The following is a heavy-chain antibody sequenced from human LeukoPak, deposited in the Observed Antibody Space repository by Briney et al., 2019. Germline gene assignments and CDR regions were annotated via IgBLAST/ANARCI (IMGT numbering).Heavy chain of an antibody. J-gene: IGHJ6*03. V-gene: IGHV3-30*18. CDR3: AKGSFYCSSNSCPQYYYYMDV. CDR1: GFTFSSYG. Sequence: PGGSLRLSCAASGFTFSSYGMHWVRQAPGKGLEWVAVISYDGSNKYYADSVKGRFTISRDNSKNTLYLQMSSLRVEDTAVYYCAKGSFYCSSNSCPQYYYYMDVWGKGTTVTVSS. D-gene: IGHD2-2*01. CDR2: ISYDGSNK.